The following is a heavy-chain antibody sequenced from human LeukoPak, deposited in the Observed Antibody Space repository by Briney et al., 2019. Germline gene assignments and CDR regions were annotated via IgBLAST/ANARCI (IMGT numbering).Heavy chain of an antibody. CDR3: ARIWAEMATLGWFDP. CDR2: INPNSGGT. CDR1: GYTFTGYY. Sequence: ASVKVSCKASGYTFTGYYMHWVQQAPGQGLEWMGWINPNSGGTNYAQKFQGRVTMTRDTSISTAYMELSRLRSDDTAVYYCARIWAEMATLGWFDPWGQGTLVTVSS. J-gene: IGHJ5*02. V-gene: IGHV1-2*02. D-gene: IGHD5-24*01.